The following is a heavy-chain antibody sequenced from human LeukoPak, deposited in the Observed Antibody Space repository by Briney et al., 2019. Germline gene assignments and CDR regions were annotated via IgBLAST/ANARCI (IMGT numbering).Heavy chain of an antibody. CDR2: IYYSGST. J-gene: IGHJ4*02. CDR3: ARTRELRGGPDY. CDR1: GGSISSYY. D-gene: IGHD1-26*01. Sequence: SETLSLTCTVSGGSISSYYWSWIRQPPGKGLEWTGYIYYSGSTNYNPSLKSRVTISVDTSKNQFSLKLSSVTAADTAVYYCARTRELRGGPDYWGQGTLVTVSS. V-gene: IGHV4-59*01.